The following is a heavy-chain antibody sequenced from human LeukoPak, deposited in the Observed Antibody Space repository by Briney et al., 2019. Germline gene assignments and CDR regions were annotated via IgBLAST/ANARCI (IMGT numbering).Heavy chain of an antibody. D-gene: IGHD3-10*01. J-gene: IGHJ6*02. Sequence: ASVKVSCKASGYTFTSYDINWVRQATGQGLEWMGWMNPNSGNTGYAQKFQGRVTMTRNISISTAYMELSSLRSEDTAVYYCARSGLPMVRGVIIKSYYYYGMDVWGQGTTVTVSS. CDR3: ARSGLPMVRGVIIKSYYYYGMDV. CDR2: MNPNSGNT. V-gene: IGHV1-8*01. CDR1: GYTFTSYD.